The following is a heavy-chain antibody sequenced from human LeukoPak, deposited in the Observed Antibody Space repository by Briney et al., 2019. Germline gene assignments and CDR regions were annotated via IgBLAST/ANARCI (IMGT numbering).Heavy chain of an antibody. D-gene: IGHD1-20*01. CDR3: ARDHNWAFDS. CDR1: GFTFSDYS. CDR2: IGLASGFV. J-gene: IGHJ4*02. Sequence: PGGSLRPSCAASGFTFSDYSMNWVRRAPGRGLEWISYIGLASGFVSYADSVKGRFSISSDTARNSVYLQMSSLRAEDTAVYYCARDHNWAFDSWGQGTLVTVSS. V-gene: IGHV3-21*05.